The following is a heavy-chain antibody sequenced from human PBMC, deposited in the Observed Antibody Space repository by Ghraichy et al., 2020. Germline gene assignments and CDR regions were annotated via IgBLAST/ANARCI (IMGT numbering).Heavy chain of an antibody. CDR1: GGSISSSNW. Sequence: SETLSLTCAVSGGSISSSNWWSWVRQPPGKGLEWIGEIYHSGSTNYNPSLKSRVTISVDKSKNQFSLKLSSVTAADTAVYYCAREVSYDSSGYQLNWFDPWGQGTLVTVSS. V-gene: IGHV4-4*02. D-gene: IGHD3-22*01. CDR2: IYHSGST. CDR3: AREVSYDSSGYQLNWFDP. J-gene: IGHJ5*02.